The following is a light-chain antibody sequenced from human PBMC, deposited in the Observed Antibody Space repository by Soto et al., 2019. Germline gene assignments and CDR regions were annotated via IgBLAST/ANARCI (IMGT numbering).Light chain of an antibody. CDR3: QQYGSSCPIT. CDR1: QSISSSY. J-gene: IGKJ5*01. V-gene: IGKV3-20*01. CDR2: GAS. Sequence: EIVLTQSPGTLSLSPGERATLSCRASQSISSSYLAWYQQKPGQAPRLLIYGASSRATGIPDRFSGSGSGTDFTLTISRLEPEDSAVYYCQQYGSSCPITFGQGTRLEIK.